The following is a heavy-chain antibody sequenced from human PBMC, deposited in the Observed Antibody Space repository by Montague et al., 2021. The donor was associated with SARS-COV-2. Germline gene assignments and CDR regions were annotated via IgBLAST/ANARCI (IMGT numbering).Heavy chain of an antibody. CDR1: GDSISRNSYY. CDR3: AKSAWHNWYFDI. CDR2: MPYSGST. V-gene: IGHV4-39*01. D-gene: IGHD2/OR15-2a*01. J-gene: IGHJ2*01. Sequence: SETLSLTCTVSGDSISRNSYYWGWIRQPPGKWLEWIGSMPYSGSTYHNPSLKSRVSISVDTSKNQFSLKLSSMTAADTAVYYCAKSAWHNWYFDIWGRGTLVTVSS.